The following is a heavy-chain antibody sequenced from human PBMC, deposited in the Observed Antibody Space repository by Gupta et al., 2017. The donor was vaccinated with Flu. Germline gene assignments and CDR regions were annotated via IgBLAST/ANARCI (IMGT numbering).Heavy chain of an antibody. V-gene: IGHV3-33*01. D-gene: IGHD1-1*01. CDR2: IWYDGSNK. Sequence: VRQAPGKGLEWVAVIWYDGSNKYYADSVKGRFTISRDNSKNTLYLQMNSLRAEDTAVYYCARSRGVRGAFDIWGQGTMVTVSS. J-gene: IGHJ3*02. CDR3: ARSRGVRGAFDI.